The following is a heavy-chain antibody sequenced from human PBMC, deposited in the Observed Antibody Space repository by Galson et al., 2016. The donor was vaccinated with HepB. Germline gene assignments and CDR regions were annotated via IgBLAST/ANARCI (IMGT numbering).Heavy chain of an antibody. CDR1: GLTFEDFS. J-gene: IGHJ1*01. CDR3: AKGVALWYSSGWGERYFQH. V-gene: IGHV3-43*01. D-gene: IGHD6-19*01. Sequence: SLRLSCAASGLTFEDFSMRWVRQVPGKGLEWVSCINWNGDSTYYADSVKGRFTISRDNKKNSLYLQMNSLRAEDTALYYCAKGVALWYSSGWGERYFQHWGQGTLVTVSS. CDR2: INWNGDST.